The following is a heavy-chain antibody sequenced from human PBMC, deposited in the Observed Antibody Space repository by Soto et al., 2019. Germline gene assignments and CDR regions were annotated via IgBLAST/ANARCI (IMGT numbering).Heavy chain of an antibody. CDR2: INPNSGGT. CDR3: ARDFYSSSAPDYYYGMDV. CDR1: GYTFTGYY. V-gene: IGHV1-2*04. J-gene: IGHJ6*02. D-gene: IGHD6-6*01. Sequence: ASVKVSFKASGYTFTGYYMHWLRQAPGQGLEWMGWINPNSGGTNYAQKFQGWVTMTRDTSISTAYMELSRLRSDDTAVYYCARDFYSSSAPDYYYGMDVWGQGTTVTVSS.